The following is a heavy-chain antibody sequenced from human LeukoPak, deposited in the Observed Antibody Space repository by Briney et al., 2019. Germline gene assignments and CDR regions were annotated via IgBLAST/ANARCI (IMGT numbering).Heavy chain of an antibody. D-gene: IGHD4-23*01. Sequence: GGSLRLSCAASGFTFSSYWMSWVRQAPGKGLEWVANIKQDGSEKYYVDSVKGRFTISRDNAKNSLYLQMNRLRAEDTAVYYCARQTTVATRDLFDYWGQGTLVTVSS. V-gene: IGHV3-7*01. CDR3: ARQTTVATRDLFDY. CDR1: GFTFSSYW. CDR2: IKQDGSEK. J-gene: IGHJ4*02.